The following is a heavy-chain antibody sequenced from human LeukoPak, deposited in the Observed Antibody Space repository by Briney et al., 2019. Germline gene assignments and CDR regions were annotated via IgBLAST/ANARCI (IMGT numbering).Heavy chain of an antibody. J-gene: IGHJ4*02. D-gene: IGHD1-20*01. CDR1: GFTFSSYA. Sequence: GGSLRLSCAASGFTFSSYAMHWVRQAPGKGLEWVAVISYDGSNKYYADSVKGRYTISRDNPKNTLYLQMNSLRAEDTAVYYCARDRYNWNRFDYWGQGTLVTVSS. CDR2: ISYDGSNK. CDR3: ARDRYNWNRFDY. V-gene: IGHV3-30-3*01.